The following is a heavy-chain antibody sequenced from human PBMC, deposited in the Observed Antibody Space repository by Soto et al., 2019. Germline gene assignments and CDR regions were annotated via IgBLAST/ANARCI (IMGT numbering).Heavy chain of an antibody. D-gene: IGHD5-12*01. J-gene: IGHJ4*02. CDR3: AKDGYSGYDWGIDY. V-gene: IGHV3-30*18. CDR1: GFTFSSYG. Sequence: QVQLVESGGGVVQPGRSLRLSCAASGFTFSSYGMHWVRQAPGKGLEWVAVISYDGSNKYYADSVKGRFTISRDNSKNTLYLQMNSLRAEDTAVYYCAKDGYSGYDWGIDYWGQGTLVTVSS. CDR2: ISYDGSNK.